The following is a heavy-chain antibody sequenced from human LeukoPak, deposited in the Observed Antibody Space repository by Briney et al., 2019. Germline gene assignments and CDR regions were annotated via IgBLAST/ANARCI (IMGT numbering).Heavy chain of an antibody. V-gene: IGHV3-23*01. CDR2: ISGSGGST. Sequence: GGSLRLSCAASGFTFSSYAMSWVRQAPGKGLEWVSAISGSGGSTYYADSVKGRFTISRDNSKNTLYLQMNSLRAEDTAVYYCAKDWRLAAAGHVYYFDYWGQGTLVTVSS. J-gene: IGHJ4*02. CDR3: AKDWRLAAAGHVYYFDY. CDR1: GFTFSSYA. D-gene: IGHD6-13*01.